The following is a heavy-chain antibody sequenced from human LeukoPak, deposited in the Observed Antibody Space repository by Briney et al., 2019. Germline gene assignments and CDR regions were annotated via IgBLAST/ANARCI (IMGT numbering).Heavy chain of an antibody. J-gene: IGHJ4*02. Sequence: SETLSLTCTVSGGSISSGSYYWSWIRQPAGKGLEWIGRIYTSGSTNYNPSLKSRVTISVDTSKNQFSLKLSSVTAADTAVYYCARAGEQQLVLSYFPVWGQGTLVTVSS. CDR2: IYTSGST. CDR3: ARAGEQQLVLSYFPV. D-gene: IGHD6-13*01. V-gene: IGHV4-61*02. CDR1: GGSISSGSYY.